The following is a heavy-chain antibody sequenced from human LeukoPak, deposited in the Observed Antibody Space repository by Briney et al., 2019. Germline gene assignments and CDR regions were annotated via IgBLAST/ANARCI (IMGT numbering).Heavy chain of an antibody. J-gene: IGHJ4*02. CDR2: ISGGGVTT. CDR3: ARDSSLGMD. CDR1: GFTFSDYA. D-gene: IGHD1-26*01. V-gene: IGHV3-64*01. Sequence: GGSLRLSCAASGFTFSDYAMHWVRQAPGKGLEYVSAISGGGVTTDYPNSVKGRFTISRDNSKNTLYLQMGSLRAEDLAVYYCARDSSLGMDWGQGTLVTVSS.